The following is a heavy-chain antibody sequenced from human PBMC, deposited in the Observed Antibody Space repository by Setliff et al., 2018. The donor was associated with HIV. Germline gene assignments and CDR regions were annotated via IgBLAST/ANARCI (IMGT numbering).Heavy chain of an antibody. D-gene: IGHD3-10*01. CDR1: GFTFGDNP. CDR3: NRAKSWYYYMDV. CDR2: IRNKPYGGTT. Sequence: GGSLRLSCTTSGFTFGDNPMSWVRQAPGKGLEWVALIRNKPYGGTTEYAASVKGRFTISRDDSKSIAYLQMNSLKTEDTAVYYCNRAKSWYYYMDVWGKGTTVTVSS. V-gene: IGHV3-49*04. J-gene: IGHJ6*03.